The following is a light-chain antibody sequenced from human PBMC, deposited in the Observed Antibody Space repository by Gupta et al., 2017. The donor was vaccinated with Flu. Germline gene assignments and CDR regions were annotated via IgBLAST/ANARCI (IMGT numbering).Light chain of an antibody. CDR1: TSNIGSNI. J-gene: IGLJ3*02. V-gene: IGLV1-44*01. CDR3: AAWDDSRNGWV. CDR2: SNN. Sequence: QSVLTQPPSPSGPPGQRVTISCSGGTSNIGSNIVSWFQQLPGTAPRLVIYSNNERPSGVPDRFSGSKSGTSASLAISGLQSEDEADFYCAAWDDSRNGWVFGGGTKLTVL.